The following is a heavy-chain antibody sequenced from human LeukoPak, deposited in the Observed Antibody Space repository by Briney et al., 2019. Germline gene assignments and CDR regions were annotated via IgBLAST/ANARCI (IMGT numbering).Heavy chain of an antibody. J-gene: IGHJ4*02. Sequence: GGSLRLSCAASGFTVSSYSMNWVRQAPGKGLEWVSYITADGTNKYDADSVKGRFTISRDNAKNSLYLQMNSLRVDDTAIYYCAREVKWELPDYWGQGTLVTVSS. CDR1: GFTVSSYS. D-gene: IGHD1-26*01. CDR3: AREVKWELPDY. V-gene: IGHV3-48*04. CDR2: ITADGTNK.